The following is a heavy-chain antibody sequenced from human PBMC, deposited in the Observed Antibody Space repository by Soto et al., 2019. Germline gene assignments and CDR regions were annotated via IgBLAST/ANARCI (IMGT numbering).Heavy chain of an antibody. Sequence: GGSLRLSCAASGFTFSSYSMNWFRQAPGKGLEWVSSISSSSSYIYYADSVKGRFTISRDNAKNSLYLQMNSLRAEDTAVYYCARDLAIFGVVTPPGYWGQGTLVTVSS. J-gene: IGHJ4*02. CDR3: ARDLAIFGVVTPPGY. CDR1: GFTFSSYS. V-gene: IGHV3-21*01. D-gene: IGHD3-3*01. CDR2: ISSSSSYI.